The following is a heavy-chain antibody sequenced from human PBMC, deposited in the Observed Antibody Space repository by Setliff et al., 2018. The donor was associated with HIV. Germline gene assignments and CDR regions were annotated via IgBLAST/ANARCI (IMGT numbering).Heavy chain of an antibody. V-gene: IGHV3-30*02. CDR2: VHYNGNDK. Sequence: GGSLRLSCATSGFTLSTYGMHWVRQAPGKGLEWVARVHYNGNDKFYVDSVKGRFTISRDNSENTLYLQMDGLRAEDTAVYYCAKDSQVSAITFGGIIGLDAFDIWGQGTMVTVS. CDR1: GFTLSTYG. CDR3: AKDSQVSAITFGGIIGLDAFDI. D-gene: IGHD3-16*02. J-gene: IGHJ3*02.